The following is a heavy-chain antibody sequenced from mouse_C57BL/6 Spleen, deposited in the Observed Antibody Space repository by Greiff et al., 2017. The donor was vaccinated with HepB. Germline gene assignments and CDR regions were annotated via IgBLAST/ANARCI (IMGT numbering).Heavy chain of an antibody. CDR2: IYPRSGNT. Sequence: VQLQQSGAELARPGASVKLSCKASGYTFTSYGISWVKQRTGQGLEWIGEIYPRSGNTYYNEKFKGKATLTADKSSSTAYMELRSLTAEDSAVYFCARLYYCSSYGYYYAMDYWGQGTSVTVSS. D-gene: IGHD1-1*01. V-gene: IGHV1-81*01. J-gene: IGHJ4*01. CDR1: GYTFTSYG. CDR3: ARLYYCSSYGYYYAMDY.